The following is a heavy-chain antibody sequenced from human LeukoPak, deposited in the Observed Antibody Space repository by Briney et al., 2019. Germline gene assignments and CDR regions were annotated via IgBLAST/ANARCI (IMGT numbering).Heavy chain of an antibody. V-gene: IGHV4-34*01. CDR1: GGSFSGYY. J-gene: IGHJ4*02. D-gene: IGHD6-13*01. CDR2: INHSGST. Sequence: SETLSLTCAVYGGSFSGYYWSWIRQPPGKGLEWIGEINHSGSTNYNPSLKSRVTISVDTSKNQFSLKLSSVTAADTAVYYCAREGLLIGGQQLVGYWGQGTLVTVSS. CDR3: AREGLLIGGQQLVGY.